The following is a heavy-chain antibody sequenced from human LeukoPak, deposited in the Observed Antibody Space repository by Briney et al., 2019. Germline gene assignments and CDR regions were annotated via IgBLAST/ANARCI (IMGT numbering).Heavy chain of an antibody. CDR3: AEWGGFYGDYFDY. J-gene: IGHJ4*02. CDR1: GFTIGNHG. Sequence: PGTSLRLSCVVSGFTIGNHGMHWVRQAPGKGLEWVAMISHDGGSEHYGDSVKGRLTISRDNSKNTLYLQMNSLRAEDTTVYYCAEWGGFYGDYFDYWGQGTLVTVSS. V-gene: IGHV3-30*18. D-gene: IGHD3-16*01. CDR2: ISHDGGSE.